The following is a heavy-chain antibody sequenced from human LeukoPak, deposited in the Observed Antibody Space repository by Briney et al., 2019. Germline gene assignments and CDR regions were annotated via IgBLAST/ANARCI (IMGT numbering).Heavy chain of an antibody. CDR1: GGSISSGVYY. Sequence: SETLSLTCTVSGGSISSGVYYWSWIRQHPGKGLEWIGYIYYSGSTYYNPSLKSRVTISVDTSKNQFSLKLSSVTVADTAVYYCARDRGDYGVDYWGQGTLVTVPS. D-gene: IGHD4-17*01. J-gene: IGHJ4*02. V-gene: IGHV4-31*03. CDR2: IYYSGST. CDR3: ARDRGDYGVDY.